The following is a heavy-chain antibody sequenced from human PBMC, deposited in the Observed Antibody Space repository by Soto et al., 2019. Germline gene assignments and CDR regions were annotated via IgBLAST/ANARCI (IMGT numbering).Heavy chain of an antibody. CDR3: ARVPSP. Sequence: PSETLSLTCAVSGYSISSSNWWGWIRRPPGKGLEWIGYIYYSGSTYYNPSLKSRVTILVDRSKNQFSLKLSSVTAADTAVYYCARVPSPWGQGTLVTVSS. V-gene: IGHV4-28*03. CDR1: GYSISSSNW. J-gene: IGHJ5*02. CDR2: IYYSGST.